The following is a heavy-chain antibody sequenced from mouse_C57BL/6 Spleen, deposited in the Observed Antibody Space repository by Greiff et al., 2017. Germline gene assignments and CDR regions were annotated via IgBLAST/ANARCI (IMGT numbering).Heavy chain of an antibody. Sequence: QVQLKESGPELVKPGASVKISCKASGYTFTDYYINWVKQRPGQGLEWIGWIFPGSGSTYYNEKFKGKATLTVDKSSSTAYMLLSSLTSEDSAVYFCAVIYYGNPFAYWGQGTLVTVSA. D-gene: IGHD2-1*01. V-gene: IGHV1-75*01. CDR2: IFPGSGST. CDR1: GYTFTDYY. J-gene: IGHJ3*01. CDR3: AVIYYGNPFAY.